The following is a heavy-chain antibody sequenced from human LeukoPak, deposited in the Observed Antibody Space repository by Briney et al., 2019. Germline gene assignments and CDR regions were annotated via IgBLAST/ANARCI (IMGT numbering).Heavy chain of an antibody. D-gene: IGHD1-26*01. CDR1: GFTFSSYA. CDR3: ARWSDELLFDP. J-gene: IGHJ5*02. CDR2: ISYDGSNK. V-gene: IGHV3-30-3*01. Sequence: GGSLRLSCAASGFTFSSYAMHWVRQAPGKGLEWVAVISYDGSNKYYADSVEGRFTISRDNSKNTLYLQMNSLRVEDTAVYYCARWSDELLFDPWGQGTLVTVSS.